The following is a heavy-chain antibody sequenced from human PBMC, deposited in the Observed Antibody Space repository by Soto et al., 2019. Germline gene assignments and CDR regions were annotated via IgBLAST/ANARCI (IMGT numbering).Heavy chain of an antibody. CDR3: AKDLSHSRVLPIPPRFDY. CDR1: GFTFSNYG. D-gene: IGHD2-15*01. Sequence: PGGSLRLSCAASGFTFSNYGIHWVRQAPGKGLEWVAVISYDGSNKYYTDSVKGRFTISRDNSKNTLYLQMNSLRAEDSAVHYCAKDLSHSRVLPIPPRFDYRGDVTLVTVP. J-gene: IGHJ4*01. CDR2: ISYDGSNK. V-gene: IGHV3-30*18.